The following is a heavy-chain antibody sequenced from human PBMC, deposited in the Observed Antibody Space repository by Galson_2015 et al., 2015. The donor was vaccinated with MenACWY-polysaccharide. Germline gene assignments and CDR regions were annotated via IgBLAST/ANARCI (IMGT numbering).Heavy chain of an antibody. CDR3: AKDHYSSGWPGAFDI. D-gene: IGHD6-19*01. CDR2: ITGSGGST. Sequence: SLRLSCAASGFTFAGYAMSWVRQAPGKGLEWVSSITGSGGSTYYADSVKGRFTISRGNSKNTLYLQMNSLRAEDTAVYYCAKDHYSSGWPGAFDIWGQGTMVTVSS. CDR1: GFTFAGYA. V-gene: IGHV3-23*01. J-gene: IGHJ3*02.